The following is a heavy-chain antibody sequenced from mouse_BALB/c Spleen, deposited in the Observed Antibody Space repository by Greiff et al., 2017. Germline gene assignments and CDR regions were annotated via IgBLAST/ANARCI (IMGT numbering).Heavy chain of an antibody. CDR1: GFNIKDTY. CDR2: IDPANGNT. J-gene: IGHJ4*01. Sequence: VQLQQSGAELVKPGASVKLSCTASGFNIKDTYMHWVKQRPEQGLEWIGRIDPANGNTKYDPKFQGKATVTADTSSNTASLQLSSLTSEDTAVAFCGRGGYDGGYYAIDYWGQGTSVTVSS. D-gene: IGHD2-14*01. CDR3: GRGGYDGGYYAIDY. V-gene: IGHV14-3*02.